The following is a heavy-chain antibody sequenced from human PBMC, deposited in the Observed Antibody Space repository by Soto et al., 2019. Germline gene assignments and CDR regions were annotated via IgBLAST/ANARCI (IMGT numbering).Heavy chain of an antibody. J-gene: IGHJ6*02. CDR2: VSPPFRTS. V-gene: IGHV1-69*01. D-gene: IGHD3-10*01. CDR3: ARVLYYGSGSYSPYGMDV. Sequence: QVQLVRSGAEVKKPGFSVKVSCKTSGVSFNNNGIGWVRQAPGHGLEWMGGVSPPFRTSNYARKFQGRISITADASTGTVNMELSSLTSEDTAQYYCARVLYYGSGSYSPYGMDVWGQGTTVTVSS. CDR1: GVSFNNNG.